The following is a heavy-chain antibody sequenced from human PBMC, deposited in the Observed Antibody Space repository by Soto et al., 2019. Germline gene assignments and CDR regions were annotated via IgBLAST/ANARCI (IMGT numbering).Heavy chain of an antibody. CDR3: ARDTFENHIVATILDY. Sequence: ASVKVSCKASGYTFTSYAMHWVRQAPGQRLEWMGWINAGNGNTKYSQKFQGRVTITRDTSASTAYMELSSLRSEDTAVYYCARDTFENHIVATILDYWGQGTLVTVSS. V-gene: IGHV1-3*01. CDR1: GYTFTSYA. CDR2: INAGNGNT. J-gene: IGHJ4*02. D-gene: IGHD5-12*01.